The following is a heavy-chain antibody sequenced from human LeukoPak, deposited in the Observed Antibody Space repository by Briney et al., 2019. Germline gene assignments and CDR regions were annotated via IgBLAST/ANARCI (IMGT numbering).Heavy chain of an antibody. Sequence: GGSLTLSCAASGFTFSYHWMTWVRQAPGKGLEWVANIKNDGTVKNYVDSVKGRFTISRDNAKNSLYLQMNSLRAEDTAVYYCAKWDSSGYYYHYWGQGTLVTVSS. D-gene: IGHD3-22*01. CDR3: AKWDSSGYYYHY. J-gene: IGHJ4*02. V-gene: IGHV3-7*03. CDR1: GFTFSYHW. CDR2: IKNDGTVK.